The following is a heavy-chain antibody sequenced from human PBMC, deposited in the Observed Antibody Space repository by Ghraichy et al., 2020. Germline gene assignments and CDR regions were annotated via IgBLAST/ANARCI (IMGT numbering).Heavy chain of an antibody. CDR3: ARHTAVTATRGFDF. CDR2: TYHSGRS. V-gene: IGHV4-4*02. D-gene: IGHD2-21*02. J-gene: IGHJ4*02. CDR1: GGSITGNW. Sequence: SETLSLTCTVSGGSITGNWLSWVRQPPGKGLEWIGETYHSGRSKYHPSLESRVTISIDTSKNQFSMELVSVTAADTAMYYCARHTAVTATRGFDFWGQGTLVTVSS.